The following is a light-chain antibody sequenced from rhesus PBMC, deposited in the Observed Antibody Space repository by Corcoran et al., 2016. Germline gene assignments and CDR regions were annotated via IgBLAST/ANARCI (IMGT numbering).Light chain of an antibody. CDR3: QQGNKHPLT. J-gene: IGKJ4*01. CDR1: EGISNY. V-gene: IGKV6-47*02. CDR2: YAS. Sequence: DIVMTQSPAFVSVTPGEKVTITCQASEGISNYLHWYHQKPDQAPKLFIQYASQSIAGVPSRFPGSGSGTDFTFTISSLEVENAATYCCQQGNKHPLTFGGGTKVEIK.